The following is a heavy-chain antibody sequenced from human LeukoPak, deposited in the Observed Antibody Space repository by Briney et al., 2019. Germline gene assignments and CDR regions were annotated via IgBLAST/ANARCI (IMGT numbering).Heavy chain of an antibody. J-gene: IGHJ4*03. D-gene: IGHD3-9*01. Sequence: GGSLRLSCAASGFTFSSYGMHWVRQAPGKGLEWVAVIWYDGSNKYYADSVKGRFTISRDNSKNTLYLQMNSLRAEDTAVYYCARVGGFDWPIDYWGQGTTVTVSS. CDR1: GFTFSSYG. CDR2: IWYDGSNK. V-gene: IGHV3-33*01. CDR3: ARVGGFDWPIDY.